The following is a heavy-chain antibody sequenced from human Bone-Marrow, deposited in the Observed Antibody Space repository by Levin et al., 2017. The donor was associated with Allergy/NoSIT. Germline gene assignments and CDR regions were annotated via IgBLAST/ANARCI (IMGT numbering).Heavy chain of an antibody. V-gene: IGHV3-74*01. CDR1: GFIFSSYW. J-gene: IGHJ4*02. CDR3: ARKAQWRDYDY. CDR2: INSDGSST. D-gene: IGHD6-19*01. Sequence: GESLKISCAASGFIFSSYWMHWVRQAPGKGLMWVSRINSDGSSTGYADSVTGRFTISRDNAQNTLYLQMNGLRAEDTAVYYCARKAQWRDYDYWGQGTLVTVYS.